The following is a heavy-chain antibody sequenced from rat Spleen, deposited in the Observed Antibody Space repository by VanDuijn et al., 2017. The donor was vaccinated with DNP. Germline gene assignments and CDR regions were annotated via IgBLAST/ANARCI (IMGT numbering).Heavy chain of an antibody. D-gene: IGHD1-2*01. CDR3: ARSSYYYSSYIYAMDA. CDR2: IWSGGST. Sequence: QVQLKESGPGLVQPSQTLSLTCTVSGFSLTSYGVSWVRQPPGKGLEWIGAIWSGGSTDYNSALKSRLSISRDTSKSQVLLKMNSLQTEDTAMYFCARSSYYYSSYIYAMDAWGQGVMVTVSS. V-gene: IGHV2-16*01. CDR1: GFSLTSYG. J-gene: IGHJ2*01.